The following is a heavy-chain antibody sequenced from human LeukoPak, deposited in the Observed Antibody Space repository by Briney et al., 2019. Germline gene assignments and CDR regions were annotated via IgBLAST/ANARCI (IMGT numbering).Heavy chain of an antibody. Sequence: PSETLSLTCTVSGGSISSYYWSWIRQPAGKGLEWIGRIYTSGSTNYNPSLKSRVTMSVETSKNQFSLKLSSVTAADTAVYYCARDYCSSTSCYPYYFDYWGQGTLVTVSS. CDR3: ARDYCSSTSCYPYYFDY. D-gene: IGHD2-2*01. V-gene: IGHV4-4*07. CDR2: IYTSGST. J-gene: IGHJ4*02. CDR1: GGSISSYY.